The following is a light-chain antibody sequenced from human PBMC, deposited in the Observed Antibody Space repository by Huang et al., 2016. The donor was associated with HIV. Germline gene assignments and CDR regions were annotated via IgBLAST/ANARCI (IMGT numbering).Light chain of an antibody. J-gene: IGKJ4*01. CDR3: QQRSDPLT. CDR1: QSVSNY. CDR2: DTS. V-gene: IGKV3-11*01. Sequence: EVVLTQSPATLSLSTGERATRSCRASQSVSNYLAWYQQRPGQATRLLIYDTSSRAAGVPSRFSGGGSATVFTLTINSLEPEDFAVYYCQQRSDPLTFGEGTKVEI.